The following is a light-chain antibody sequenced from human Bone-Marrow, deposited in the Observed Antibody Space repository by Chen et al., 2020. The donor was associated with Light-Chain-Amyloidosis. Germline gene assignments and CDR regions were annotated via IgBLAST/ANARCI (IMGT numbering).Light chain of an antibody. CDR2: DDS. CDR3: QVLDRSSDRPV. Sequence: SYVLTQPSSVSVAPGQTATIACGGNNMGSTSGPWYQLTPGQAPLLVVYDDSDRPSGIPERLSGSNSGNTASLTISRVEAGDEADYYCQVLDRSSDRPVFGGGTKLTVL. CDR1: NMGSTS. V-gene: IGLV3-21*02. J-gene: IGLJ3*02.